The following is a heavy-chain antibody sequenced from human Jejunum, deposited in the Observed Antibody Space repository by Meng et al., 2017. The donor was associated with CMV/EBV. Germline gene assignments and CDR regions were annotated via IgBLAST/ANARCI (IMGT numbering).Heavy chain of an antibody. CDR1: GGSFSGYY. J-gene: IGHJ4*02. V-gene: IGHV4-34*01. Sequence: QVQSKEWGAGLLKPLEPLSLTCAVYGGSFSGYYWSWIRQPPGKGLEWIGEINYRGSTNYSPSLKGRVTMSLDTYKNQFSLKLTSVTAVDTAMYYCARCPRDDDSGYWFFDNWGQGTLVTVSS. CDR3: ARCPRDDDSGYWFFDN. CDR2: INYRGST. D-gene: IGHD3-22*01.